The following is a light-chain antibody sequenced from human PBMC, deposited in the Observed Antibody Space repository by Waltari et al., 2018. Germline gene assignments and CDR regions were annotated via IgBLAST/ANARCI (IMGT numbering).Light chain of an antibody. CDR1: QRVSSSF. J-gene: IGKJ2*01. CDR2: DAS. Sequence: VLTQFPATLSLWPGERATLSSRASQRVSSSFLAWYQQKPGQAPSLLIYDASSRATGIPDRFSGSGSGTDFTLTISRLEPEDFAVYYCQQYGSSPMYTFGQGTKLEIK. V-gene: IGKV3-20*01. CDR3: QQYGSSPMYT.